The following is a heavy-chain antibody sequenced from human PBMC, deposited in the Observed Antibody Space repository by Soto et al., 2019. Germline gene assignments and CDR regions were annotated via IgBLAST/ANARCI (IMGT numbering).Heavy chain of an antibody. CDR1: GDSVSNGNSY. CDR2: TYYSGST. J-gene: IGHJ6*02. Sequence: QVQLQESGPGLVKPSETLSLTCTVSGDSVSNGNSYWSWIRQPPGKGLEWIGYTYYSGSTNYNPSLKSRVTRTVDTSKNQCSLRLSSVTSADTAVYYCARGGAYYYYYGMDVWGQGTTVTVSS. CDR3: ARGGAYYYYYGMDV. V-gene: IGHV4-61*01.